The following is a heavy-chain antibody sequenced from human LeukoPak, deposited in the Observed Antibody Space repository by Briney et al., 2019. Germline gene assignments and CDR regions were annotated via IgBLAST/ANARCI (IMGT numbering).Heavy chain of an antibody. CDR1: GGSISGYF. D-gene: IGHD1-7*01. Sequence: SETLSPTCTVSGGSISGYFWSWVRQPPGKGLEWIGYIFSSGSTNYNPSLKSRVTISVDTSKNQFSLMLSSVTAADTAVYYCARQNPATTADYWGQGSLVTVSS. CDR3: ARQNPATTADY. J-gene: IGHJ4*02. V-gene: IGHV4-59*08. CDR2: IFSSGST.